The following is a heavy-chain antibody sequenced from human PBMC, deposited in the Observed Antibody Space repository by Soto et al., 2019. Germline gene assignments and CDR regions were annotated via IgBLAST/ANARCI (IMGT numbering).Heavy chain of an antibody. Sequence: PGGSLRLSCKGSGFTFRDYAISWVRQAPGKGLQWVGFMRAKAFGGTTEYATFVKGRFTISRDDSKSVAYLQMNSLETEDTAVYYCTGEGAYTSPPYYYFYAMDVWGQGTRVTVSS. D-gene: IGHD2-2*01. J-gene: IGHJ6*01. CDR2: MRAKAFGGTT. CDR3: TGEGAYTSPPYYYFYAMDV. CDR1: GFTFRDYA. V-gene: IGHV3-49*04.